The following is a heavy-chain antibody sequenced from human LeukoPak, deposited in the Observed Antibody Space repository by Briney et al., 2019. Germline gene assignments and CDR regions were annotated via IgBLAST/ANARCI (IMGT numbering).Heavy chain of an antibody. CDR1: GGTFSSYA. D-gene: IGHD6-19*01. J-gene: IGHJ4*02. V-gene: IGHV1-24*01. Sequence: ASVKVSCKASGGTFSSYAISWVRQAPGKGLEWMGGFDPEDGETIYAQKFQGRVTMTEDTSTDTAYMELSSLRSEDTAVYYCATEVAVAGSFDYWGQGTLVTVSS. CDR2: FDPEDGET. CDR3: ATEVAVAGSFDY.